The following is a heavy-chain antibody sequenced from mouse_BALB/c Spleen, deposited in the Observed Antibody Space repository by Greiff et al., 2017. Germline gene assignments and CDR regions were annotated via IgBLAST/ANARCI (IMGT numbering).Heavy chain of an antibody. CDR2: IYPGGGYT. D-gene: IGHD2-1*01. V-gene: IGHV1-63*02. CDR3: ARENYGNYAGDY. Sequence: QVQLQQSGAELVRPGTSVKISCKASGYTFTNYWLGWVKQRPGHGLEWIGDIYPGGGYTNYTEKFKGKATLTADTSSSTAYMQLSSLTSEDSAVYFCARENYGNYAGDYWGQGTTLTVSS. CDR1: GYTFTNYW. J-gene: IGHJ2*01.